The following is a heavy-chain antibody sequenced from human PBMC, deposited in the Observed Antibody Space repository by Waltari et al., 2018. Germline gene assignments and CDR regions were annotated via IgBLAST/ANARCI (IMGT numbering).Heavy chain of an antibody. J-gene: IGHJ6*02. V-gene: IGHV4-34*01. D-gene: IGHD4-17*01. CDR3: ARGPMLDYGDNSGHYYYGLDV. CDR1: GESFTGYF. Sequence: QVQLQQWGAGLLKPSETLSLTCAVYGESFTGYFWSWIRQPPGTGLEGIGEISHSGSTNFNPSLKTRVTISVDTSKNQFSLKLSSVTAADAAVYFCARGPMLDYGDNSGHYYYGLDVWGQGTTVIVSS. CDR2: ISHSGST.